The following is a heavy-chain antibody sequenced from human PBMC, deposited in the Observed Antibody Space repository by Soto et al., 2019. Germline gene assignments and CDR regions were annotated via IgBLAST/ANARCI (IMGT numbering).Heavy chain of an antibody. CDR1: GFSLTNGRMG. J-gene: IGHJ6*02. Sequence: QVTLKESGPVLVKPTETLTLTCSVSGFSLTNGRMGVSWIRQPPGKALEWLAHFFSDAERSYSTSMQSRLNMYKDSSGSQVVVTMTNMAPADTATYFCARMDGYYNDAGLDVGGHGIAVTVSS. V-gene: IGHV2-26*01. D-gene: IGHD3-9*01. CDR3: ARMDGYYNDAGLDV. CDR2: FFSDAER.